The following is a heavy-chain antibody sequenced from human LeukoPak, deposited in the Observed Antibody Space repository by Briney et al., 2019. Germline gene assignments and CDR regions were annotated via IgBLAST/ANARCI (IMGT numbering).Heavy chain of an antibody. CDR3: ARAGYNSSWYSFFDY. V-gene: IGHV6-1*01. Sequence: SQTLSLTCGISGDSLSCNSAAWNWIRQSPSRGLEWLGRTYYRSKWYNDYAVSVKSRITINPDTSKNQFSLHMNSVTPEDTAVYYCARAGYNSSWYSFFDYWGQGTLVTVSS. J-gene: IGHJ4*02. D-gene: IGHD6-13*01. CDR1: GDSLSCNSAA. CDR2: TYYRSKWYN.